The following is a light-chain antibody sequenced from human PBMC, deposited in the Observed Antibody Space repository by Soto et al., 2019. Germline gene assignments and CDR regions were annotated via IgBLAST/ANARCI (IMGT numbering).Light chain of an antibody. V-gene: IGLV2-23*02. J-gene: IGLJ1*01. CDR1: SSDVGNYNL. CDR3: CSNGGASTTYV. CDR2: EVN. Sequence: QSALTQPASVSGSPGKSITLSCTGTSSDVGNYNLVSWYQQHPGKAPKLMIYEVNKRSSGVSNRFSGSKSGNTASLTISGLQAEDEADYYCCSNGGASTTYVFGTGTKLTVL.